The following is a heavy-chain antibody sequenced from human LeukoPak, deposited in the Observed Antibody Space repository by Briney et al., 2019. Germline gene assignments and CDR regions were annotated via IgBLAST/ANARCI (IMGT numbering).Heavy chain of an antibody. V-gene: IGHV4-59*01. Sequence: SETLSLTCTVSGGSISSYYWSWIRQPPGKGLEWIGYIYYSGSTNYNPSLKSRVTISVDTSKNQFSLKLSSVTAADTAVYYCARAVDYYYGMDAWGQGTMVTVSS. CDR3: ARAVDYYYGMDA. J-gene: IGHJ6*02. CDR2: IYYSGST. D-gene: IGHD2-15*01. CDR1: GGSISSYY.